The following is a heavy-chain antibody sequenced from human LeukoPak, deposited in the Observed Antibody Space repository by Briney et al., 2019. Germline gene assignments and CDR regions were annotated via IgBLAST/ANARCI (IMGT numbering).Heavy chain of an antibody. Sequence: PSETLSLTCAVYGGSFSGYYWSWIRQPPGKGLEWIGEINHSGSTNYNPSLKSRVTISVDTSKNQFSLKLSSVTAADTAVYYCATNGPGPRGYSYGTFDYWGQGTLVTVSS. D-gene: IGHD5-18*01. CDR2: INHSGST. V-gene: IGHV4-34*01. CDR1: GGSFSGYY. J-gene: IGHJ4*02. CDR3: ATNGPGPRGYSYGTFDY.